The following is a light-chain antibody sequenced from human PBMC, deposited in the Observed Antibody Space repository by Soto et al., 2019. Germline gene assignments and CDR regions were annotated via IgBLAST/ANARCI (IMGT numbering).Light chain of an antibody. J-gene: IGLJ1*01. CDR2: DVT. CDR1: SSDVGGYDY. CDR3: CSYGGSFPYV. V-gene: IGLV2-11*01. Sequence: QSVLTQPPSVSGSPGQSGTISCTGTSSDVGGYDYVSWYQQHPGKAPKLLIYDVTKRPSGVPDRFSGSKSGNTASLTISGLQAADGADFFCCSYGGSFPYVFGTGTKLTVL.